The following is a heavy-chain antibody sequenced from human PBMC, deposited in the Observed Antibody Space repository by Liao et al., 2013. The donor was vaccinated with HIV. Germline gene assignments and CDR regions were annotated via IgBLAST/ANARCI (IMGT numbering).Heavy chain of an antibody. D-gene: IGHD3-10*01. V-gene: IGHV4-34*02. CDR1: GGSFSGYF. CDR3: ARRRSLWFGNLPPLGDYFVXLGVPGKPRTFDS. CDR2: INDSVGT. J-gene: IGHJ5*01. Sequence: QVQLQQWGAGLLRPSETLSLSCAVYGGSFSGYFWSWIRQTPGRGLEWIADINDSVGTKYSPSLRSRVTISMDKSKNQFSLKLTSLTATDTALYYCARRRSLWFGNLPPLGDYFVXLGVPGKPRTFDS.